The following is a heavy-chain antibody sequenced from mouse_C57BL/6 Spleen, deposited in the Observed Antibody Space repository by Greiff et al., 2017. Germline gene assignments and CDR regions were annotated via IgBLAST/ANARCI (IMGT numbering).Heavy chain of an antibody. D-gene: IGHD1-1*01. Sequence: EVMLVESGGGLVKPGGSLKLSCAASGFTFSSYAMSWVRQTPEKRLEWVATISDGGSYTYYPDNVKGRFTISRDNAKNNLYLQMSQLKSEDTAMYYWARNRYYGSIYWYFDVWGTGTTVTVSS. J-gene: IGHJ1*03. CDR1: GFTFSSYA. V-gene: IGHV5-4*03. CDR2: ISDGGSYT. CDR3: ARNRYYGSIYWYFDV.